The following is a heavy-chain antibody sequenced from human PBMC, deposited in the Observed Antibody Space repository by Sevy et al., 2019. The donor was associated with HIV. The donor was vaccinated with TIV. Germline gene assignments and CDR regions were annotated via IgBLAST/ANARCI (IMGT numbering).Heavy chain of an antibody. Sequence: SETLSLTCTVSGGSISNYRWSWIRQPAGKGLEWIGRTYTSGSPKYNPSLKSRVTMSVDTSKNQFSLKLSSVTAADTAVYYCARGGVSTTTPFDYCGQGTLVTVSS. CDR2: TYTSGSP. V-gene: IGHV4-4*07. CDR3: ARGGVSTTTPFDY. CDR1: GGSISNYR. D-gene: IGHD3-16*02. J-gene: IGHJ4*02.